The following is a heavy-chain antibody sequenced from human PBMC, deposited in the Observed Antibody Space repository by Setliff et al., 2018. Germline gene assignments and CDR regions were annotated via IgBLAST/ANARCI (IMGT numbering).Heavy chain of an antibody. D-gene: IGHD3-10*01. CDR1: DGSFSHYY. Sequence: KPSETLSLTCAVYDGSFSHYYWSWIRQPPGKGLEWIGEINHYGSTKYKSSLRGRVTISLDTAENQFSLKLTSVTAADTAVYYCARRRNFGPYGSGIHDGFDMWGQGTMVTVSS. CDR2: INHYGST. J-gene: IGHJ3*02. V-gene: IGHV4-34*01. CDR3: ARRRNFGPYGSGIHDGFDM.